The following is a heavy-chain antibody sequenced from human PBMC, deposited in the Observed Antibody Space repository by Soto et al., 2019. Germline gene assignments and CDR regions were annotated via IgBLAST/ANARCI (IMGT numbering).Heavy chain of an antibody. V-gene: IGHV1-8*01. CDR3: ARVVGYCTNGVCLNYYGMDF. CDR1: GYTFTSYD. J-gene: IGHJ6*02. CDR2: MNPNSGNT. D-gene: IGHD2-8*01. Sequence: ASVKVSCKASGYTFTSYDINCVRQATGQELEWMGWMNPNSGNTGYAQKFQGRVTMTRNTSISTAYMELSSLRSEDTAVYYCARVVGYCTNGVCLNYYGMDFWGQGTTVTVSS.